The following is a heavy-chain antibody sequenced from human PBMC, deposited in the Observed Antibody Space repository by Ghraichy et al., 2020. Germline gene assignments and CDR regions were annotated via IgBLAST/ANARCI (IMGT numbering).Heavy chain of an antibody. Sequence: GESLNISCAASGFTFSNYVMHWVRQAPGKGLEWVALISYDGSNKFYTDSVKGRFTISRDNSKNTLSLQMNSLRAEDTAVYYCAKDDPYSSGFFYYYGMDVWGQGTTVTVSS. CDR2: ISYDGSNK. V-gene: IGHV3-30*18. CDR3: AKDDPYSSGFFYYYGMDV. CDR1: GFTFSNYV. J-gene: IGHJ6*02. D-gene: IGHD6-19*01.